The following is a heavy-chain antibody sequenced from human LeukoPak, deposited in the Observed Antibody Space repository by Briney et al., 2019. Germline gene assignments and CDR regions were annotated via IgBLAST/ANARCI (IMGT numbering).Heavy chain of an antibody. CDR2: INHSGST. J-gene: IGHJ4*02. V-gene: IGHV4-34*01. Sequence: SETLSLTCTVSGDSITNYYWSWIRQPPGKGLEWIGEINHSGSTNYNPSLKSRVTISVDTSKNQFSLKLSSVTAADTAVYYCASRLTYYYDSSGPWGYWGQGTLVTVSS. CDR1: GDSITNYY. CDR3: ASRLTYYYDSSGPWGY. D-gene: IGHD3-22*01.